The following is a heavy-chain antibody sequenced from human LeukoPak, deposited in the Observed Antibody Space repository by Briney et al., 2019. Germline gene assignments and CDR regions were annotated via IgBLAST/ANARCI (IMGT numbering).Heavy chain of an antibody. V-gene: IGHV3-30*03. CDR1: GFTFSNYG. D-gene: IGHD2-8*01. J-gene: IGHJ4*02. CDR3: ARGVLMVYAINY. CDR2: ISYDGSNK. Sequence: PGGSLRLSCAASGFTFSNYGMHWVRQAPGKGLEWVAVISYDGSNKYYADSVKGRFTVSRDNSMNTLYLEMNSLRAEDTAVYYCARGVLMVYAINYWGQGTLVTDSS.